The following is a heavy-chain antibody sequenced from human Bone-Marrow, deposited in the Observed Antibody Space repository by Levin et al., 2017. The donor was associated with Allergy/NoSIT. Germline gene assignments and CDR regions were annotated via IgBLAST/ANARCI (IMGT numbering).Heavy chain of an antibody. D-gene: IGHD7-27*01. V-gene: IGHV3-74*01. CDR1: GFNFNDYW. Sequence: PGGSLRLSCAASGFNFNDYWMHWVREVPGKGLVWLSNINFDGSGTTYADSVKGRFTISRDNAKDTLYLQMNSLTADDTAVYYCARNNWGIDYWGQGTRVTVSS. J-gene: IGHJ4*01. CDR3: ARNNWGIDY. CDR2: INFDGSGT.